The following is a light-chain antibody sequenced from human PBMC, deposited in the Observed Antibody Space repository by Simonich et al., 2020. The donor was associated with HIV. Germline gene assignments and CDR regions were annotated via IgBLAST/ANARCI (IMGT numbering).Light chain of an antibody. Sequence: QSALTQPPSASGSPGQSVTISCTGTSSDVGGYNYVSWYQQPPGKAPKLMIYEVSRRPSGVPDRFSGSKSGNTASLTVSGLKAEDEADYYCSSYAGSNNWVFGGGTKLTVL. J-gene: IGLJ3*02. CDR1: SSDVGGYNY. CDR3: SSYAGSNNWV. CDR2: EVS. V-gene: IGLV2-8*01.